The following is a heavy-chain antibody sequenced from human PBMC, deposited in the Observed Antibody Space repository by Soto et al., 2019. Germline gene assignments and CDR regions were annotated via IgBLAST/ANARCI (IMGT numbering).Heavy chain of an antibody. V-gene: IGHV1-69*13. J-gene: IGHJ4*02. CDR3: AADYYDTSGYYFAY. CDR1: GGTFSSYA. D-gene: IGHD3-22*01. CDR2: IIPIFGTA. Sequence: ASVKVSCKASGGTFSSYAITWVRQAPGQGLEWMGGIIPIFGTANYAQKFQGRVTITADESTSTAYMELSSLRSEDTAVYYCAADYYDTSGYYFAYWGQGTLVTVSS.